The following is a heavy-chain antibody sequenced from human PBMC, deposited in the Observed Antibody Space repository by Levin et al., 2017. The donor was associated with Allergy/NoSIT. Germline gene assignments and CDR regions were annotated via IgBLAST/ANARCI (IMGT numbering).Heavy chain of an antibody. Sequence: SCAASGFTFSSYRMNWVRQAPGKGLEWVSYISSSSSTIYYADSVKGRFTISRDNAKNSLYLQMNSLRAEDTAVYYCARDGITIFGVVTTHYYGMDVWGQGTTVTVSS. J-gene: IGHJ6*02. CDR1: GFTFSSYR. V-gene: IGHV3-48*01. CDR3: ARDGITIFGVVTTHYYGMDV. D-gene: IGHD3-3*01. CDR2: ISSSSSTI.